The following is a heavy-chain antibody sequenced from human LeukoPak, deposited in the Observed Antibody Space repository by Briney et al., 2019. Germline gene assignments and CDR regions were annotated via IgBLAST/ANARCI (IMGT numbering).Heavy chain of an antibody. CDR2: INPNSGGT. Sequence: ASVEVSCKASGYTFTGYYMHWVRQAPGQGLEWMGWINPNSGGTNYAQRFQGRVTMTRDTSISTAYMELSRLTSDDTAIYYCARKDYFDYWGQGTLVTVSS. CDR3: ARKDYFDY. V-gene: IGHV1-2*02. J-gene: IGHJ4*02. CDR1: GYTFTGYY.